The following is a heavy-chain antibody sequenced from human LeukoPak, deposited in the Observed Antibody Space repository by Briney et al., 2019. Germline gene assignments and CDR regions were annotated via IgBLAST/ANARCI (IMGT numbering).Heavy chain of an antibody. D-gene: IGHD6-13*01. CDR2: ISGSGGST. CDR1: GFTFSSYA. V-gene: IGHV3-23*01. CDR3: AKDLLPKLVLSLFDY. J-gene: IGHJ4*02. Sequence: GGSLRLFCAASGFTFSSYAMSWVRQAPGKGLEWVAAISGSGGSTYYADSVKGRFTISRDNSKNTLYLQMNSLRAEDTAVYYCAKDLLPKLVLSLFDYWGQGTLVTVSS.